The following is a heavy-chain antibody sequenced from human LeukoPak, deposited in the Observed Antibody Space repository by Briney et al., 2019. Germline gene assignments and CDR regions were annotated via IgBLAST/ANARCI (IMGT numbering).Heavy chain of an antibody. V-gene: IGHV3-30*18. CDR1: GFTFSSYA. CDR3: AKDVSY. Sequence: GGSLRLSCAASGFTFSSYAMSWVRQAPGKGLEWVAVISYDGSNKYYADSVKGRFTISRDNSKNTLYLQMNSLRAEDTAVYYCAKDVSYWGQGTLVTVSS. CDR2: ISYDGSNK. D-gene: IGHD5/OR15-5a*01. J-gene: IGHJ4*02.